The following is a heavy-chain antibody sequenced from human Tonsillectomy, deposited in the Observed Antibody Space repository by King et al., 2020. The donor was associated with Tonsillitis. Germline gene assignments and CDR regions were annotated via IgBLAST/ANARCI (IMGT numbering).Heavy chain of an antibody. Sequence: QLQESGPGLVKPSETLSLTCTVSGGSISSYYWSWIRQPPGKGLEWIGYIYYSGSTNYNPSLKSRVTISGDTSKNQFSLQLTSVTSADTAVYYCARVCHDILTGDWYYMDVWGKGTTVTVSS. D-gene: IGHD3-9*01. CDR1: GGSISSYY. CDR2: IYYSGST. J-gene: IGHJ6*03. CDR3: ARVCHDILTGDWYYMDV. V-gene: IGHV4-59*01.